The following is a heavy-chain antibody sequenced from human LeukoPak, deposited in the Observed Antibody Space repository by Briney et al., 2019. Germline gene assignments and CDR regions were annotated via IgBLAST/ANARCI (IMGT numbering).Heavy chain of an antibody. D-gene: IGHD1-26*01. CDR2: IYSSGSV. CDR1: GGSMSSDY. CDR3: ARLGWGIVGATPYFDY. V-gene: IGHV4-4*07. Sequence: SETLSLTCTVSGGSMSSDYWSWIRQPAGKGLEWIGRIYSSGSVTYNPSLKSRVTISVDTSKNQFSLKLSPVTAADTAVYYCARLGWGIVGATPYFDYWGQGTLVTVSS. J-gene: IGHJ4*02.